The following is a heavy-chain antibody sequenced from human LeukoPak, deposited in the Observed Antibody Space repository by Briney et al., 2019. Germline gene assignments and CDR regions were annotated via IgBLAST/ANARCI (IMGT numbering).Heavy chain of an antibody. CDR1: GFTFSSYG. Sequence: GRSLRLSCAAPGFTFSSYGMHWVRQAPGKGLEWVAVISYDGSNKYYADSVKGRFTISRDNSKNTLYLQMNSLRAEDTAVYYCAKDSSSWEFDYWGQGTLVTVSS. CDR3: AKDSSSWEFDY. J-gene: IGHJ4*02. V-gene: IGHV3-30*18. CDR2: ISYDGSNK. D-gene: IGHD6-13*01.